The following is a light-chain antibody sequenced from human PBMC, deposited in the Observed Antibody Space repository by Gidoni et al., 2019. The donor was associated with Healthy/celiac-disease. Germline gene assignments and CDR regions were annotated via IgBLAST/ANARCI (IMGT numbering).Light chain of an antibody. CDR1: QSVSSSY. J-gene: IGKJ2*01. CDR2: GAS. V-gene: IGKV3-20*01. CDR3: QQYGSSPGYT. Sequence: ETVLTQSPGTLSLSPGERATLSCRASQSVSSSYLAWYQQKPGQAPMLLIYGASSRATGIPDRFSGSGSGTDFTLTISRLEPEDFAVYYCQQYGSSPGYTFXQXTKLEIK.